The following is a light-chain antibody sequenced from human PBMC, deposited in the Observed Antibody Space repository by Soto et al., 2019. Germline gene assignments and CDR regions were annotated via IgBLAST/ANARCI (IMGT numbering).Light chain of an antibody. CDR3: QQYGSSRRT. V-gene: IGKV3-20*01. Sequence: LTQSPGTLSMSPGERATLSCRASQSVSSSYLAWYQQKPGQAPRLLIYGASSRATGIPDRFSGSGSGTDFTLTISRLEPEDFAVYYCQQYGSSRRTFGQGTKVDIK. J-gene: IGKJ1*01. CDR2: GAS. CDR1: QSVSSSY.